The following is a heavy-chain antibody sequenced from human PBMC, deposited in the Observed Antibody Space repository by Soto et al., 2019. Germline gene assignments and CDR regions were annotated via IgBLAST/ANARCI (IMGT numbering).Heavy chain of an antibody. CDR3: ARVGRLRYFDY. CDR1: GFTFSSYA. V-gene: IGHV3-30-3*01. D-gene: IGHD4-17*01. CDR2: ISYDGTNK. J-gene: IGHJ4*02. Sequence: QVQLVESGGGVLQPGRSLRLSCAASGFTFSSYAMHWVRQAPGKGLEWVAVISYDGTNKYSADSVTGRFTISRDNSKNTLFLQMNRLGAEDTAVYYCARVGRLRYFDYWGQGTLVTVSS.